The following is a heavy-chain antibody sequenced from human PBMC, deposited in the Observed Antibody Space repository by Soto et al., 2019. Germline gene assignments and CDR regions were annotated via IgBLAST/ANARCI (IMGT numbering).Heavy chain of an antibody. CDR3: ARGYYYDSSGEYGGEYYYYGMDV. Sequence: LSLTCTVSGGSISSGGYYWSWIRQHPGKGLEWIGYIYYSGSTYYNPSLKSRVTISVDTSKNQFSLKLSSVTAADTAVYYCARGYYYDSSGEYGGEYYYYGMDVWGQGTTVTVSS. CDR2: IYYSGST. D-gene: IGHD3-22*01. J-gene: IGHJ6*02. CDR1: GGSISSGGYY. V-gene: IGHV4-31*03.